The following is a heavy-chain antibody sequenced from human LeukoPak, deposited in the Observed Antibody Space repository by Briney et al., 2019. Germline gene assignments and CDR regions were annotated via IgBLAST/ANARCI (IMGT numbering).Heavy chain of an antibody. CDR1: GFTVSSNY. CDR2: IYSGGST. V-gene: IGHV3-53*01. J-gene: IGHJ3*02. D-gene: IGHD1-26*01. CDR3: ARRRYGWDEAFDI. Sequence: GGSLRLSCAASGFTVSSNYMSWVRQAPGKGLEWVSVIYSGGSTYYADSVKGRFTISRDNSKNTLYLQMNSLRAEDTAVYYCARRRYGWDEAFDIWGQGTMVTVSS.